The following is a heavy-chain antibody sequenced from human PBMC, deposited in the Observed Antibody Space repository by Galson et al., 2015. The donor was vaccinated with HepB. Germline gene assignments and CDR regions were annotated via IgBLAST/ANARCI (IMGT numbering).Heavy chain of an antibody. CDR1: GGTFSSYT. J-gene: IGHJ6*02. CDR2: IIPILGIA. Sequence: SVKVSCKACGGTFSSYTISWVRQAPGQGLEWMGRIIPILGIANYAQKFQGRVTITADKSTSTAYMELSSLRSEDTAVYYCARDRTVVTNMGGMDVWGQGTTVTVSS. CDR3: ARDRTVVTNMGGMDV. D-gene: IGHD4-23*01. V-gene: IGHV1-69*04.